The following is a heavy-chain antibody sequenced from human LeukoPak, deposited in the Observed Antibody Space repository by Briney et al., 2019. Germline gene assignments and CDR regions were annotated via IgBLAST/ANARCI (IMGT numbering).Heavy chain of an antibody. CDR3: ARDPQQLVGATGGGFEY. V-gene: IGHV1-18*01. CDR1: GYTFTSYG. D-gene: IGHD1-26*01. CDR2: ISAYNGKT. Sequence: ASVKVSFKASGYTFTSYGISWVRQAPGQGLEWIGWISAYNGKTNYAQKFQGRVTMTTDTSTNTAYMELRSLRSDDTAVYYCARDPQQLVGATGGGFEYWGQGTLVTVSS. J-gene: IGHJ4*02.